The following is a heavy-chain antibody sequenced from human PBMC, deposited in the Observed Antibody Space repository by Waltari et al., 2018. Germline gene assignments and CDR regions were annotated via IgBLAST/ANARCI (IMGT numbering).Heavy chain of an antibody. CDR1: GYTLTELS. D-gene: IGHD1-26*01. CDR2: VEPEAGET. J-gene: IGHJ4*02. CDR3: ATGVSGSYFGGPDY. V-gene: IGHV1-24*01. Sequence: VQLVQSGAEVKKPGASVKVSCKVSGYTLTELSMQWVQQAPVKGLEWLGGVEPEAGETIYAQKLQGSVTMTDDTSTDTAYMELSSLRSEDTAVYYCATGVSGSYFGGPDYWGQGTLVTVSS.